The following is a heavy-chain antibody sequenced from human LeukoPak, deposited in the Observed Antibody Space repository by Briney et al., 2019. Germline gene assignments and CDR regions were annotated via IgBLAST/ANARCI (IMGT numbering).Heavy chain of an antibody. D-gene: IGHD1-26*01. CDR2: INPNSGGT. Sequence: LVASVKVSCKASGYTFTGYYMQWVRQAPGQGLEWMGWINPNSGGTNYAQKFQGRVTMTRDTSISTAYMELSRLRSDDTAVYFCARALGGSYPIPTYWGQGTLVTVSS. V-gene: IGHV1-2*02. J-gene: IGHJ4*02. CDR1: GYTFTGYY. CDR3: ARALGGSYPIPTY.